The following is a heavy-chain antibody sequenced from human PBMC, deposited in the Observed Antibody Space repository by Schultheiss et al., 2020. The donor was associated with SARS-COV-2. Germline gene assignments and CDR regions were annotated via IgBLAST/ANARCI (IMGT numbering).Heavy chain of an antibody. CDR1: GGSISSYY. CDR3: AREGVTLLWFGELFSRYGMDV. D-gene: IGHD3-10*01. V-gene: IGHV4-34*01. J-gene: IGHJ6*02. Sequence: SETLSLTCAVYGGSISSYYWSWIRQPPGKGLEWIGEINHSGSTYYNPSLKSRVTISVDTSKNQFSLKLSSVTAADTAVYYCAREGVTLLWFGELFSRYGMDVWGQGTTVTVSS. CDR2: INHSGST.